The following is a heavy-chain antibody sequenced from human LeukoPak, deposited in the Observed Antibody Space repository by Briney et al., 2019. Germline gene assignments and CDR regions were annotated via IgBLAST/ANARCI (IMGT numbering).Heavy chain of an antibody. CDR2: IYYSGST. CDR3: ASSYYYGSGSYYTA. V-gene: IGHV4-39*01. Sequence: SETLSLTCTVSGGSISSSSYYWGWIRQPPGKGLEWIGSIYYSGSTYYNPSLKSRVTISVDTSKNQFSLKLSSVTAADTAVYYCASSYYYGSGSYYTAWGQGTLVTVSS. D-gene: IGHD3-10*01. J-gene: IGHJ5*02. CDR1: GGSISSSSYY.